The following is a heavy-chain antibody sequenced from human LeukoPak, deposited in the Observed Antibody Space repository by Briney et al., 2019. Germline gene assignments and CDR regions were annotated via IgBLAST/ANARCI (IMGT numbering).Heavy chain of an antibody. Sequence: SETLSLTCTVSGGSIISYYWSWIRQSAGKGLEWIGRIYAGGTTNYNPSLKSRVTMSVDTSKNQFSLKVSSVTAADTAVYYCARHGTVTGAFDIWGQGTMVTVSS. J-gene: IGHJ3*02. CDR2: IYAGGTT. CDR3: ARHGTVTGAFDI. V-gene: IGHV4-4*07. CDR1: GGSIISYY. D-gene: IGHD4-17*01.